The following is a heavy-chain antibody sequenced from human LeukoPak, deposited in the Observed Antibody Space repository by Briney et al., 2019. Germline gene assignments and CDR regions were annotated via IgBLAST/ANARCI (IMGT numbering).Heavy chain of an antibody. D-gene: IGHD6-19*01. CDR3: ARHGPYSVRADIAVAGTGGDAFDI. J-gene: IGHJ3*02. Sequence: ASVKVSCKASGYTFTGYYMHWVRQAPGQGLEWMGWINPNSGGTNYAQKFQGRVTMTRDTSISAAYMELSRLRSDDTAVYYCARHGPYSVRADIAVAGTGGDAFDIWGQGTMVTVSS. CDR2: INPNSGGT. CDR1: GYTFTGYY. V-gene: IGHV1-2*02.